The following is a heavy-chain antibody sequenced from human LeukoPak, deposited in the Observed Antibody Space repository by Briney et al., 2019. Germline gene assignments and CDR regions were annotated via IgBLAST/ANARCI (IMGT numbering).Heavy chain of an antibody. CDR3: ARDFSYDSSGYYPGY. CDR2: ISSSGSTI. D-gene: IGHD3-22*01. V-gene: IGHV3-11*04. CDR1: GFTFSDYY. J-gene: IGHJ4*02. Sequence: PGGSLRLSCAACGFTFSDYYMSWIRQAPGKGLVGVSYISSSGSTIYHADSVKGRFTISRDNAKNSLYLQMNRLRAEHTAVYYCARDFSYDSSGYYPGYWGQGTLVTVSS.